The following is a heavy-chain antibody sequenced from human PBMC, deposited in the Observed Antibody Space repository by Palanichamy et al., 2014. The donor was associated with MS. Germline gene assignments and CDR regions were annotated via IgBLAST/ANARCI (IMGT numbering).Heavy chain of an antibody. Sequence: VESGGGLSSAGGSLRLSCAVSGISFSRYWMHWVRQAPGKGLVWVSRISGEGTTTTYADSVRGRITISRDNAKNTVFLQLNNLRAEDTAVYYCATLSYPDDYWGQGTLVIVSS. CDR1: GISFSRYW. D-gene: IGHD1-26*01. CDR2: ISGEGTTT. CDR3: ATLSYPDDY. J-gene: IGHJ4*02. V-gene: IGHV3-74*01.